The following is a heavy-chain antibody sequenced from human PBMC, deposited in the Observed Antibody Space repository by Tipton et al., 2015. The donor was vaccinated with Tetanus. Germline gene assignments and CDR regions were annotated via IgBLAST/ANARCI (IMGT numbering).Heavy chain of an antibody. V-gene: IGHV4-59*01. CDR1: GGSISSYY. D-gene: IGHD1-26*01. J-gene: IGHJ4*02. CDR2: IYYSGST. CDR3: ARGTRIVGALGFDY. Sequence: TLSLTCTVSGGSISSYYWSWIRQPPGKGLEWIGYIYYSGSTNYNPSLKSRVTISVDTSKNQFSLKLSSVTAADTAVYYCARGTRIVGALGFDYWGQGTLVTVSS.